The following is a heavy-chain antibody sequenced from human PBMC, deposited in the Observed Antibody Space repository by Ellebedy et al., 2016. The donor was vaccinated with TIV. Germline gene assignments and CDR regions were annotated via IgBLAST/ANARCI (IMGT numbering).Heavy chain of an antibody. J-gene: IGHJ5*02. Sequence: SETLSLXXTVSGGSINNNLYYWNWIRQPAGKGLEWIGRINTSKTTNYNPSLKTRVTMSVDTSKNQFSLKLTSVTAANTAVYYCARSGIVIVPTSIDWFGPWGQGALVTVSS. CDR3: ARSGIVIVPTSIDWFGP. CDR2: INTSKTT. D-gene: IGHD2-2*01. V-gene: IGHV4-61*02. CDR1: GGSINNNLYY.